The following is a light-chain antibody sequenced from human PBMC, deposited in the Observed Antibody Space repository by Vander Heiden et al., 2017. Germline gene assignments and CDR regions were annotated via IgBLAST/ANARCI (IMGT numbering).Light chain of an antibody. CDR3: SSYTTSSTYV. Sequence: QSALTQPAPVSGSPGQSITISCTGTSSDVGGYDSVSWYQQHPGKAPKLMIYNVNNRPSGVSIRFSGSKSGNTASLTISGLQAEDEADYYCSSYTTSSTYVFGTGTNVTVL. V-gene: IGLV2-14*03. J-gene: IGLJ1*01. CDR2: NVN. CDR1: SSDVGGYDS.